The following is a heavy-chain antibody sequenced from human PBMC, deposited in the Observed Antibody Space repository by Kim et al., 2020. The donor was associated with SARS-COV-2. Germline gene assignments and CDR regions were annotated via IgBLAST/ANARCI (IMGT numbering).Heavy chain of an antibody. CDR1: GYTFTSYD. CDR3: ARAPLDRGYFDL. J-gene: IGHJ2*01. V-gene: IGHV1-8*01. CDR2: MNPNSGNT. Sequence: ASVKVSCKASGYTFTSYDINWVRQATGQGLEWMGWMNPNSGNTGYAQKFQGRVTMTRNTSISTAYMELSSLRSEDTAVYYCARAPLDRGYFDLWGRGTLVTVSS.